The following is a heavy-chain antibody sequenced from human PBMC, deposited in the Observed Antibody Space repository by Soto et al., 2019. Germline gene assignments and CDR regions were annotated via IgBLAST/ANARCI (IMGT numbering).Heavy chain of an antibody. V-gene: IGHV4-31*03. Sequence: QVQLQESGPGLVKPSQTLSLTCTVSGGSISSGGYYWSWIRQHPGKGLEWIGYSYYSGSTYYNPSLKSRVTISVDTSKNQFSLKLSSVTAADTAVYYCARYSSSWSQNWFDPWGQGTLVTVPS. D-gene: IGHD6-13*01. CDR1: GGSISSGGYY. CDR2: SYYSGST. J-gene: IGHJ5*02. CDR3: ARYSSSWSQNWFDP.